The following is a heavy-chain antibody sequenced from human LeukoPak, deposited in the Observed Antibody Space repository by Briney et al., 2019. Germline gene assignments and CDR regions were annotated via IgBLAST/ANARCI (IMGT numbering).Heavy chain of an antibody. CDR3: AREHCSTTSCWSDT. V-gene: IGHV3-11*01. D-gene: IGHD2-2*01. Sequence: GGSLRLSCAASGFTFSDYYMNWIRQAPGKGLEWVSYISTSGSTIYYSDSVKGRFIISRDNAKNSLYLQMNSLGAEDTAVYCCAREHCSTTSCWSDTWGQGTLVTVSS. CDR2: ISTSGSTI. CDR1: GFTFSDYY. J-gene: IGHJ5*02.